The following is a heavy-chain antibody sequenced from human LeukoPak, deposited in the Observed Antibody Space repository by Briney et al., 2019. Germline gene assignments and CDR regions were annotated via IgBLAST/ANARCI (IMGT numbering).Heavy chain of an antibody. J-gene: IGHJ4*02. CDR3: ARARETEAIDY. Sequence: SETLSLTCTVSGDSISSSSQYWGWIRQPPGKGLEWIGSFYYSGSTYHNPSLKSRVTISVDASKNQFSLKVRSVTAADTAVYYCARARETEAIDYWGQGTLVTVSS. V-gene: IGHV4-39*07. CDR1: GDSISSSSQY. CDR2: FYYSGST.